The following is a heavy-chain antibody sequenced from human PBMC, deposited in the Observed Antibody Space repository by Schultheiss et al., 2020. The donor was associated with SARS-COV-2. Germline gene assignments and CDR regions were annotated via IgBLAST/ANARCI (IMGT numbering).Heavy chain of an antibody. J-gene: IGHJ4*02. D-gene: IGHD3-3*01. CDR1: GFAFSSYV. V-gene: IGHV3-30*07. CDR3: ARDRGGDFWSGPTGPTDY. CDR2: ISYDGSNK. Sequence: GGSLRLSCAASGFAFSSYVLHWVRQAPGKGLEWVAVISYDGSNKYYADSVKGRFTISRDNSKNTLYLQMNSLRAEDTAVYYCARDRGGDFWSGPTGPTDYWGQGTLVTVSS.